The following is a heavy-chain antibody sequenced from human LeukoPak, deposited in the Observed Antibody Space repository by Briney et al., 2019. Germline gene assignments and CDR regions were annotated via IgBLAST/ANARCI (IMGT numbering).Heavy chain of an antibody. Sequence: GGSLRLSCAASGFTFGSYAMNWVRQAPGKGLEWVSALSASGGATHYADSVKGRFTISRDNSKNTLYLQVNSLRAEDTAVYYCAKAISTSFWYYFDYWGQGALVTVSS. CDR3: AKAISTSFWYYFDY. D-gene: IGHD2-2*01. V-gene: IGHV3-23*01. J-gene: IGHJ4*02. CDR1: GFTFGSYA. CDR2: LSASGGAT.